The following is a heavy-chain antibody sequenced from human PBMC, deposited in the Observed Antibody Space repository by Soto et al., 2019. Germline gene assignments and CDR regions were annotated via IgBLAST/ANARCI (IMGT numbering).Heavy chain of an antibody. CDR2: IRSKANSYAT. V-gene: IGHV3-73*01. Sequence: GGSLRLSCAASGFTFSGSAMHWVRQASGKGLEWVGRIRSKANSYATAYAASVKGRLTISRDDSKNTAYLQMNSLKTEDTAVYYCTRHYEWFGELSYDYWGQGTLVTVSS. CDR3: TRHYEWFGELSYDY. D-gene: IGHD3-10*01. J-gene: IGHJ4*02. CDR1: GFTFSGSA.